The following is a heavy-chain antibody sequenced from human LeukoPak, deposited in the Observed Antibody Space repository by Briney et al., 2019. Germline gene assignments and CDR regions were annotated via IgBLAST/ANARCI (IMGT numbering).Heavy chain of an antibody. CDR1: GGTFSSYA. V-gene: IGHV1-69*05. D-gene: IGHD4-23*01. CDR2: IIPIFGTA. J-gene: IGHJ4*02. Sequence: SVKVSCKASGGTFSSYAISWVRQAPGQGLEWMGGIIPIFGTANYAQKFQGRVTITTDESTSTAYMELSSLRSEDTAMYYCASNYGGNSDYWGQGTLVTVSS. CDR3: ASNYGGNSDY.